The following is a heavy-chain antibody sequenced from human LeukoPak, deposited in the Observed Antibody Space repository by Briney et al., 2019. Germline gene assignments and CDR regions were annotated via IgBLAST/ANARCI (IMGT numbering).Heavy chain of an antibody. D-gene: IGHD4-11*01. CDR3: ASSPTVSDAFDI. V-gene: IGHV3-21*01. CDR1: GFTFSSYS. Sequence: PGGSLRLSCAASGFTFSSYSMNSVRQAPGKGLEWVSSISSSSSYIYYADAVKGRFTISRDNAKNSLYLQMNSLRAEDTAVYYCASSPTVSDAFDIWGQGTMVTVSS. J-gene: IGHJ3*02. CDR2: ISSSSSYI.